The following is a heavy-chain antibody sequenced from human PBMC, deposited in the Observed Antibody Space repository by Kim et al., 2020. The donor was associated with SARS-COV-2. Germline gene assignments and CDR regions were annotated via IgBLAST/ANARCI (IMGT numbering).Heavy chain of an antibody. CDR1: GGSFSGYY. V-gene: IGHV4-34*01. CDR2: INHSGST. J-gene: IGHJ6*02. D-gene: IGHD3-3*01. CDR3: ARGRAFTIFGVVIEKVYGMDV. Sequence: SETLSLTCAVYGGSFSGYYWSWIRQPPGKGLEWIGEINHSGSTNYNPSLKSRVTISVDTSKNQFSPKLSSVTAADTAVYYCARGRAFTIFGVVIEKVYGMDVWGQGTTVTVSS.